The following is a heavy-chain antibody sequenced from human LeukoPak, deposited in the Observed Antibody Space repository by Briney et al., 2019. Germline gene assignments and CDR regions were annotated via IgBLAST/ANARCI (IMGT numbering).Heavy chain of an antibody. D-gene: IGHD4-11*01. J-gene: IGHJ6*03. Sequence: SETLSLTCTVAYDSISSYYWTWIRQPPGKGLEWIGYVDHTGSTNFNPSLNGRVSISRDTSKNLFSLRLRSVTAADTAVYFCARGRVSSSTWYSTYYYYFYMDVWGKGATVTVSS. CDR2: VDHTGST. V-gene: IGHV4-59*01. CDR1: YDSISSYY. CDR3: ARGRVSSSTWYSTYYYYFYMDV.